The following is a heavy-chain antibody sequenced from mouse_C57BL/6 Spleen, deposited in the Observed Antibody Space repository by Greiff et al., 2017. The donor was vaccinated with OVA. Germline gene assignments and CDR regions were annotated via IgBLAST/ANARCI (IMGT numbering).Heavy chain of an antibody. CDR3: ARWIHYAMDY. V-gene: IGHV3-6*01. CDR1: GYSITSGYY. CDR2: ISYDGSN. Sequence: EVQLQESGPGLVKPSQSLSLTCSVTGYSITSGYYWNWIRQFPGNKLEWMGYISYDGSNNYNPSLKNRISITRDTSKNQFFLKLNSVTTEDTATYYCARWIHYAMDYWGQGTSVTVSS. J-gene: IGHJ4*01.